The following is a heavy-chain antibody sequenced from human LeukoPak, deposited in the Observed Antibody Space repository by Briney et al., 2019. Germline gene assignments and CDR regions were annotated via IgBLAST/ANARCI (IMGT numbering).Heavy chain of an antibody. CDR1: GFTFSSYA. CDR3: AKSSWQRRDYYYGMDV. J-gene: IGHJ6*02. CDR2: ISGSGGST. D-gene: IGHD6-13*01. Sequence: GGSLRLSCAASGFTFSSYAMSWVRQAPGKGLEWVLAISGSGGSTYYADSVKGRFTISRDNSKNTLYLQMNSLRAEDTAVYYCAKSSWQRRDYYYGMDVWGQGTTVTVSS. V-gene: IGHV3-23*01.